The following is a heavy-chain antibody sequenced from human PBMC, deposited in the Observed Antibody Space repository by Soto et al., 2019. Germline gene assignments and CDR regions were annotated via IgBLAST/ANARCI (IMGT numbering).Heavy chain of an antibody. CDR2: ISYDGSNK. V-gene: IGHV3-30*18. CDR3: AKPSSGWPWGFDY. D-gene: IGHD6-19*01. CDR1: GFTFSSYG. Sequence: GGSLRLSCAASGFTFSSYGMHWVRQAPGKGLEWVAVISYDGSNKYYADSVKGRFTISRDNSKNTLYLQMNSLRAEDTAVYYCAKPSSGWPWGFDYWGQGTLVTVSS. J-gene: IGHJ4*02.